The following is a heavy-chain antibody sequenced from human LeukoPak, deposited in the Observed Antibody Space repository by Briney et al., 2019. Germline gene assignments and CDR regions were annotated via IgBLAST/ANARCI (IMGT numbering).Heavy chain of an antibody. D-gene: IGHD3-3*01. CDR3: ARRCTTYYDFWSGTGHSAFDI. V-gene: IGHV4-34*01. CDR2: INHSGST. Sequence: SETLSLTCAVYGGSFSGYYWSWIRQPPGKGLEWIGEINHSGSTNYNPSLKSRVTISVDTSKNQFSLKLSSVTAADTAVYYCARRCTTYYDFWSGTGHSAFDIWGQGTMVTVSS. CDR1: GGSFSGYY. J-gene: IGHJ3*02.